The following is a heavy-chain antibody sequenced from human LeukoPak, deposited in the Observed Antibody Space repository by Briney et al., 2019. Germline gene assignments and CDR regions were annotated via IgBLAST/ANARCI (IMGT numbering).Heavy chain of an antibody. CDR2: ISYDGSNK. V-gene: IGHV3-30*18. Sequence: GGSLRLSCAASGFTFSSYGMHWVRQAPGKGLEWVAVISYDGSNKYYADSVKGRFTISRDNSKNTLYLQMNSLRAEDTAVYYCAKDINLAYCGGDCYSDAFDVWGQGTMVTVSS. CDR3: AKDINLAYCGGDCYSDAFDV. CDR1: GFTFSSYG. J-gene: IGHJ3*01. D-gene: IGHD2-21*02.